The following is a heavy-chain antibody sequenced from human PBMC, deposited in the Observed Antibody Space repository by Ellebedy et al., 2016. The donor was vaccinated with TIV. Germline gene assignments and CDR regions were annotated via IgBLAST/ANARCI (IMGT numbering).Heavy chain of an antibody. D-gene: IGHD3-3*01. Sequence: GESLKIPCKVSGYTLTELSMHWVRQAPGKGLEWMGGFDPEDGKTIYAQKFQGRVTMTEDTSTDTAYMELSSLRTEGTAVYYCATGVTIRLDHWGQGTLVTVSS. J-gene: IGHJ4*02. CDR1: GYTLTELS. V-gene: IGHV1-24*01. CDR3: ATGVTIRLDH. CDR2: FDPEDGKT.